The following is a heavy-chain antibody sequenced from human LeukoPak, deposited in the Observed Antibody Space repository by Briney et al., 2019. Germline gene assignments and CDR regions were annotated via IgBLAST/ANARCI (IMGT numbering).Heavy chain of an antibody. V-gene: IGHV4-4*07. CDR2: IYSSGSA. CDR3: ARNMGYCSSTSCYNYFDP. Sequence: SETLSLTCSVSGAIINSFYRSWIRQSAGKGLEWIGHIYSSGSANYNPSPKSRVTMSVDMSKKQISLKLTSVTAADTAVYYCARNMGYCSSTSCYNYFDPWGQGILVTVSS. J-gene: IGHJ5*02. D-gene: IGHD2-2*02. CDR1: GAIINSFY.